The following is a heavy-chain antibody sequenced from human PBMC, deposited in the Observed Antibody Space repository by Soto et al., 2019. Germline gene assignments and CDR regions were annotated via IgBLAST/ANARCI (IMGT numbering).Heavy chain of an antibody. V-gene: IGHV3-30-3*01. CDR2: ISYDGSNK. D-gene: IGHD6-19*01. J-gene: IGHJ4*02. CDR1: GFTFSSYA. Sequence: QVQLVESGGGVVQPGRSLRLSCAASGFTFSSYAMHWVRQAPGKGLEWVAVISYDGSNKYYADSVKGRFTISRDNSKNTLYLQMNRLRAEDTAVYYCARDSSSGWYGYFDYWGQGTLVTVSS. CDR3: ARDSSSGWYGYFDY.